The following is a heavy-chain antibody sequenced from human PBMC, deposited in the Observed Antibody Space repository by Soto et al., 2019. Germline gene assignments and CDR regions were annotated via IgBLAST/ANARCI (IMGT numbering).Heavy chain of an antibody. V-gene: IGHV1-69*11. CDR3: ARGLGGSYFPFDY. CDR1: GGSFSDYA. D-gene: IGHD1-26*01. Sequence: QVQLVQSGAEVKKPGSSVKVSCKASGGSFSDYAINWVRQAPGPGLEWMGGIVPMLRTPNYARKFPGRVTITADGSTSTVSMELTSLTSDDTAVYYCARGLGGSYFPFDYWGQGTLVTVSS. J-gene: IGHJ4*02. CDR2: IVPMLRTP.